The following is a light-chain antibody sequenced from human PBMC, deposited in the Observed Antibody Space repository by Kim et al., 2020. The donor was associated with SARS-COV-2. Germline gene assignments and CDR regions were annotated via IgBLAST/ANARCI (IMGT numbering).Light chain of an antibody. CDR2: DAS. CDR1: SGDSSY. CDR3: QQRSNWPPT. Sequence: SPGASAPAGPGTRSGDSSYFAWYQQQPGQPPRLPIYDASNRAAGIPARFSGSGAGTDLTLTISSRVPEDLAVYDCQQRSNWPPTFGEGTKVDIK. V-gene: IGKV3-11*01. J-gene: IGKJ1*01.